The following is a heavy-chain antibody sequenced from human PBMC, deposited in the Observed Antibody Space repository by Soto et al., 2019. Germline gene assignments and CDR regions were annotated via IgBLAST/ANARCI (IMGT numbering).Heavy chain of an antibody. J-gene: IGHJ4*02. CDR2: ISAYNGNT. CDR3: ARVTNYYDSSCYWTERATDY. V-gene: IGHV1-18*01. CDR1: GYTFTSYG. Sequence: ASVKVSCKASGYTFTSYGISWVRQAPGQGLEWMGWISAYNGNTNYAQKLQGRVTMTTDTSTSTAYMELRSLRSDDTAVYYCARVTNYYDSSCYWTERATDYWGQGTLVTVSS. D-gene: IGHD3-22*01.